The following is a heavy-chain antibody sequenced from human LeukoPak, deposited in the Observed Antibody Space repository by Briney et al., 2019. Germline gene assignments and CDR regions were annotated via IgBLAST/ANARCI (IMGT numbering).Heavy chain of an antibody. D-gene: IGHD2-15*01. J-gene: IGHJ4*02. CDR1: GYTFTSYD. CDR3: GGPGGGEGYDY. Sequence: GASVKVPCKASGYTFTSYDINWVRQATGQGLEWMGWMNPNSGNTGYAQKFQGRVTMTRNTSISTAYMELSSLRSEDTAVYYWGGPGGGEGYDYWGQGTLVTVSS. V-gene: IGHV1-8*01. CDR2: MNPNSGNT.